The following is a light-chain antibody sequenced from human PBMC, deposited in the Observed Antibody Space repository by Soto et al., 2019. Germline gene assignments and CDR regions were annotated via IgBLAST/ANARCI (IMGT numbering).Light chain of an antibody. Sequence: MTQSPSTLSASVEDRVTITCRASQSIGDLLAWYQQKPGQAPRLLIDGASTRATGIPARFSGSGSGTEFTLTISSLQSEDFAVYYCQQYNNWPLTFGGGTKVDIK. J-gene: IGKJ4*01. V-gene: IGKV3-15*01. CDR3: QQYNNWPLT. CDR2: GAS. CDR1: QSIGDL.